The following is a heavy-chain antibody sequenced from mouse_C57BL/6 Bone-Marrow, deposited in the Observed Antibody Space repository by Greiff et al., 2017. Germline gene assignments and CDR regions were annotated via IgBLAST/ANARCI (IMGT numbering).Heavy chain of an antibody. CDR3: TTAFDYDYPLPY. J-gene: IGHJ2*01. D-gene: IGHD2-4*01. CDR1: GFNIKDDY. Sequence: VQLQQSGAELVRPGASVKLSCTASGFNIKDDYMHWVKQRPEQGLEWIGWIDPENGDTEYTSKFQGKATITADTSSNTAYLQLSSLTSEDTAVYYCTTAFDYDYPLPYWGQGTTLTVSS. V-gene: IGHV14-4*01. CDR2: IDPENGDT.